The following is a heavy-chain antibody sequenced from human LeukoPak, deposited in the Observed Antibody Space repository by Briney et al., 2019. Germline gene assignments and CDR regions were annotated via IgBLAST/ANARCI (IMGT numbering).Heavy chain of an antibody. CDR2: ISYDGSNK. D-gene: IGHD6-19*01. Sequence: GGSLRLSCAASGFTFSSYAMHWVRQAPGKGLEWVAVISYDGSNKYYADSVKGRFTISRDNSKNTLYLQMNSLRAEDTAVYYCAKDHRSSSGWFSYYYYMDVWGKGTTVTISS. CDR3: AKDHRSSSGWFSYYYYMDV. V-gene: IGHV3-30*04. CDR1: GFTFSSYA. J-gene: IGHJ6*03.